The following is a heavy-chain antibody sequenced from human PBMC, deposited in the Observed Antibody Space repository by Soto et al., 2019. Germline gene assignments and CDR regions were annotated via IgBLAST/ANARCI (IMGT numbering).Heavy chain of an antibody. D-gene: IGHD6-19*01. J-gene: IGHJ4*02. CDR1: GCSIKGYY. CDR3: VREQAVAGNDYFDF. Sequence: PSDALSLTCTVSGCSIKGYYWGGVRQPPGKGLKWIGYLYSSLSSGYVYSTGSTNYNPSLKSRVTISVDTSKNQFSLKLSSVTAVDTAMYYCVREQAVAGNDYFDFWGKGNLVTVSS. V-gene: IGHV4-59*01. CDR2: LYSSLSSGYVYSTGST.